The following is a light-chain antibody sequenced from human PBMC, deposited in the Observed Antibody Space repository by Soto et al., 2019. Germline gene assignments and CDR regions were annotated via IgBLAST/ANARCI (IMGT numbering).Light chain of an antibody. J-gene: IGKJ5*01. CDR3: QQHNQWPIT. CDR1: QSAGNF. CDR2: YIS. Sequence: EIVMTQSPATLSVSPGETASLSCRASQSAGNFLAWYQQKPGQAPRLLIYYISTRATGIPARFSGSGSGTEFTLTINRLQSEDAAVYYCQQHNQWPITFGQGTRLEIK. V-gene: IGKV3D-15*01.